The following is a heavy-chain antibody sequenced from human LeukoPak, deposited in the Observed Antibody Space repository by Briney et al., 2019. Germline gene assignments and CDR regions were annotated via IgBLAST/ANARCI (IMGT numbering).Heavy chain of an antibody. D-gene: IGHD2-8*01. Sequence: WFRQAPGKGLEWIGSIYYSGSTYYNPSLKSRVTISVDTSKNQFSLKLSSVTAADTAVYYCARDGREVFFDYWGQGTLVTVSS. V-gene: IGHV4-39*07. CDR2: IYYSGST. CDR3: ARDGREVFFDY. J-gene: IGHJ4*02.